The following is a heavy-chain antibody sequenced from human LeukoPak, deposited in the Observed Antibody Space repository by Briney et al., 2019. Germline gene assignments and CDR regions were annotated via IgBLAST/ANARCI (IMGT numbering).Heavy chain of an antibody. V-gene: IGHV3-53*01. J-gene: IGHJ6*02. CDR1: GFTFDDYG. CDR2: IYSGGST. D-gene: IGHD2-2*01. CDR3: ARAGAGRYCSSTSCYEDYYYYGMDV. Sequence: GGSLRLSCAASGFTFDDYGMSWVRQAPGKGLEWVSVIYSGGSTYYADSVKGRFTISRDNSKNTLYLQMNSLRAEDTAVYYCARAGAGRYCSSTSCYEDYYYYGMDVWGQGTTVTVSS.